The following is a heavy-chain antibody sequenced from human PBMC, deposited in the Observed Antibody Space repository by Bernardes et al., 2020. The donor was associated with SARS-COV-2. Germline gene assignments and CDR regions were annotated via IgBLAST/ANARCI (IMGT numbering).Heavy chain of an antibody. Sequence: GSLSPSRAATGFTLSSYGMHWVRPGPGKGVEWGAVISYDGSNKYYADSVKGRFTISRDNSKNTLYLQMNSLRAEDTAVYYCAKGYYAELDYWGQGTLVTVSS. CDR3: AKGYYAELDY. CDR2: ISYDGSNK. J-gene: IGHJ4*02. D-gene: IGHD3-10*01. V-gene: IGHV3-30*18. CDR1: GFTLSSYG.